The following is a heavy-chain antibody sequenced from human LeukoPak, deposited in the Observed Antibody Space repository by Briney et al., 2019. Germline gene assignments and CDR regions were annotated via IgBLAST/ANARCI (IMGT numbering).Heavy chain of an antibody. D-gene: IGHD6-13*01. V-gene: IGHV4-34*01. Sequence: SETLSLTCAVPNGSFSGYFWSWLRQPPGKGLECIGDINHSGSSHYNPSLKNRAVMSIDTSKNEFSLRLTSVTAADTAVYYCARHGDHSSPPDWYFDLWGRGTLVTVSS. CDR1: NGSFSGYF. CDR2: INHSGSS. J-gene: IGHJ2*01. CDR3: ARHGDHSSPPDWYFDL.